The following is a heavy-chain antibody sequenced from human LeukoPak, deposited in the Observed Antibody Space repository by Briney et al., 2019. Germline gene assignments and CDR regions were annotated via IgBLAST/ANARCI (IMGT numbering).Heavy chain of an antibody. D-gene: IGHD1-26*01. V-gene: IGHV3-33*01. CDR3: ARVLPPVMKYYFDY. CDR2: MWYDGSNK. J-gene: IGHJ4*02. CDR1: GFTFNSYG. Sequence: PGGSLRLSCAASGFTFNSYGMHWVRQAPGKGLEWVAVMWYDGSNKYYADSVKGRFTISRDDSKNTLYLQMNSLRAEDTAMYYCARVLPPVMKYYFDYWGQGTLVTVSS.